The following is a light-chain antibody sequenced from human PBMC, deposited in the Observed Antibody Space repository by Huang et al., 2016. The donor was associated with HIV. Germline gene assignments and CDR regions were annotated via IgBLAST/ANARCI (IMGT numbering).Light chain of an antibody. CDR3: QQYYNWPWT. Sequence: EIVMTQSPATLSVSPGERAPLSCRASQSVSRNVAWYQKKPGQAPRLLIYGASARATGIPARFSGSGAGTEFTLTISSLQSENFAVYYCQQYYNWPWTFGQGTKVEIK. CDR1: QSVSRN. CDR2: GAS. V-gene: IGKV3-15*01. J-gene: IGKJ1*01.